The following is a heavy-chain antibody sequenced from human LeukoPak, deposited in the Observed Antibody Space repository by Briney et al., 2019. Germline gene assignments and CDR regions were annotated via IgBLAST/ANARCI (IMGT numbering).Heavy chain of an antibody. CDR2: IIPRFGTA. J-gene: IGHJ4*02. V-gene: IGHV1-69*13. Sequence: SVKVSCKASGDNFSRYAINWVRQAPGRGLEWVGGIIPRFGTADYAQTLQGRVTITADESTSTAYMELSSLRSEDTALYFCARAENVYSYGYSFQYWGQGTLVTVSS. CDR1: GDNFSRYA. CDR3: ARAENVYSYGYSFQY. D-gene: IGHD5-18*01.